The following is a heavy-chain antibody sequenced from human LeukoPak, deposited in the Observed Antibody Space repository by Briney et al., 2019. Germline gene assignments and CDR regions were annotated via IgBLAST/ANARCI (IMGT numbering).Heavy chain of an antibody. Sequence: PSETLSLTCTVSGGSISSSSYYWGWIRQPPGKGLEWIGSIYYSGSTYYNPSLKSRVTISVDTSKNQFSLKLSSVTAADTAVYYCASWTGSVTKKYYYYGMDVWDQKRGYYYGMDVWGRGTTVTVSS. D-gene: IGHD2/OR15-2a*01. CDR2: IYYSGST. CDR1: GGSISSSSYY. V-gene: IGHV4-39*07. CDR3: ASWTGSVTKKYYYYGMDVWDQKRGYYYGMDV. J-gene: IGHJ6*02.